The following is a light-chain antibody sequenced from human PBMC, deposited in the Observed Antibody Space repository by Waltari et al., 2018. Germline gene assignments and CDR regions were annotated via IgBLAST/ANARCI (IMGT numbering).Light chain of an antibody. CDR2: DDS. J-gene: IGLJ2*01. V-gene: IGLV3-21*02. CDR1: NIGSKS. CDR3: QVWESSSDHS. Sequence: SYVLTQPPSVSVAPGQTARIPCGGNNIGSKSVHWYQQKPGQAPVLVVDDDSGRPSGSPERCAGSNSGNTATLTISRVEAGDEADYYCQVWESSSDHSFGGGTKLTVL.